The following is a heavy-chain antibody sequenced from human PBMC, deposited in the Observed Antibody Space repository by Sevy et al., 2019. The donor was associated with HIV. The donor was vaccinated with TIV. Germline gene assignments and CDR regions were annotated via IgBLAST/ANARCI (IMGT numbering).Heavy chain of an antibody. CDR3: ARSRSGYFDSSGYYIN. CDR1: GYSFTSHW. V-gene: IGHV5-51*01. J-gene: IGHJ4*02. Sequence: GESLKISCKGHGYSFTSHWIGWVRQMPGKGLDWMGIIFPGDSETRYSPSFQGEVTISADKSISTAFLQWSSLKASDTVIYYCARSRSGYFDSSGYYINWGQRTLVTVSS. CDR2: IFPGDSET. D-gene: IGHD3-22*01.